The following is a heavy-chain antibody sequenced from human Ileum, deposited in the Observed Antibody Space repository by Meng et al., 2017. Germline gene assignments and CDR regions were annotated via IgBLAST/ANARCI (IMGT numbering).Heavy chain of an antibody. Sequence: GESLKISCAASGFTFSNYWMHWVRQVPGKGLEWVSRINGDGRTTGYADFVKGRSTSSRDNAKNTLSLQMNSLRAEDTAVYYCVRALNDDGGETFWGQGMLVTVSS. V-gene: IGHV3-74*01. CDR3: VRALNDDGGETF. CDR2: INGDGRTT. CDR1: GFTFSNYW. D-gene: IGHD4-23*01. J-gene: IGHJ4*02.